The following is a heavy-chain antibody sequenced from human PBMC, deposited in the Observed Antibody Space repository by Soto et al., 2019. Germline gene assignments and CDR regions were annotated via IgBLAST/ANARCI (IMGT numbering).Heavy chain of an antibody. J-gene: IGHJ4*02. V-gene: IGHV3-30*18. CDR1: GFTFSSYG. CDR3: AKPWELRAFHLTSYFDY. CDR2: ISYDVTNK. D-gene: IGHD1-7*01. Sequence: PGGSLRLSCAASGFTFSSYGMHWVRQAPGKGLEWVAVISYDVTNKYYADSVKGRFTISRDNSKNTLYLQMNSLRPEDTAVYYCAKPWELRAFHLTSYFDYWGQGTLVTVSS.